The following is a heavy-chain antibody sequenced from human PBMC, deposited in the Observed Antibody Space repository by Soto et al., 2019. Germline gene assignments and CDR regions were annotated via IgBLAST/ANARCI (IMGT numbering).Heavy chain of an antibody. J-gene: IGHJ4*02. CDR2: ISYDGSNK. Sequence: QVQLVESGGGVVQPGRSLSLSCAASGFTFSSYVMHWVRQAPGKGLEWVAVISYDGSNKYYADSVKGRFTISRDNSKNPLYLQMNSLRAEDTAVYYCAKGAIEVAGSFDYWGQGTLVTVSS. V-gene: IGHV3-30*18. D-gene: IGHD6-19*01. CDR1: GFTFSSYV. CDR3: AKGAIEVAGSFDY.